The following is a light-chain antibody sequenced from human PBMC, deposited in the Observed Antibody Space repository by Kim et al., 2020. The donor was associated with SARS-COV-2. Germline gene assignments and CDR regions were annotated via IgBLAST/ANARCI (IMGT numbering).Light chain of an antibody. CDR1: QNIRGW. J-gene: IGKJ1*01. CDR2: EAS. CDR3: QQYDGYRT. Sequence: SAVVGDSVTITCRASQNIRGWLAWYQQKPGKAPKLLIQEASHLETGVPSRFSGSGSGKEFTFTITSLQPDDSATYYCQQYDGYRTFGQGTKVDIK. V-gene: IGKV1-5*03.